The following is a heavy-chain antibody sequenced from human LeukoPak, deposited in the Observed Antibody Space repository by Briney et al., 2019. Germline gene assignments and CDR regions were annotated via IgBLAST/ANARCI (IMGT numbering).Heavy chain of an antibody. J-gene: IGHJ6*02. CDR1: GFTFSSYG. Sequence: GGSLRLSCAASGFTFSSYGMHWVRQAPGKGLEWVAVIWYDGSNKYYADSVEGRFTISRDNSKNTLYLQMNSLRAEDTAVYYCARDNNDFWSGYHNKGGIPYYYYGMDVWGQGTTVTVSS. D-gene: IGHD3-3*01. CDR3: ARDNNDFWSGYHNKGGIPYYYYGMDV. V-gene: IGHV3-33*01. CDR2: IWYDGSNK.